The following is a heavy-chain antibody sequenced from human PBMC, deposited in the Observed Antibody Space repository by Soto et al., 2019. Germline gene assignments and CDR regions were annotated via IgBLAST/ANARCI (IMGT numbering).Heavy chain of an antibody. V-gene: IGHV3-23*01. CDR1: GFTFSSYA. Sequence: EVQLLESGGGLVQPGGSLRLSCAASGFTFSSYAMSWVRQAPGKGLEWVSAISGSGGSTYYADSVKGRFTISRDNSKNTLYRQMNSLRAEDTAVYYCANKYCSSTSCHLGFDYWGQGTLVTVSS. CDR3: ANKYCSSTSCHLGFDY. CDR2: ISGSGGST. D-gene: IGHD2-2*01. J-gene: IGHJ4*02.